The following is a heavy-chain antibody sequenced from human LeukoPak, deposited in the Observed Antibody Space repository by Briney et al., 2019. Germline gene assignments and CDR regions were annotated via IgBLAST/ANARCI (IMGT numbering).Heavy chain of an antibody. CDR2: ITDAIGST. CDR1: GFTFSSSS. D-gene: IGHD5-12*01. J-gene: IGHJ4*02. Sequence: GGSLRLSCAASGFTFSSSSISWVRQAPGKGLEWVSAITDAIGSTHYADSVKGRFTISSDNSKNTVYLQMNSLRPEDMAVYYCAKEIFSGLLYIDYWGQGTLVTVSS. CDR3: AKEIFSGLLYIDY. V-gene: IGHV3-23*01.